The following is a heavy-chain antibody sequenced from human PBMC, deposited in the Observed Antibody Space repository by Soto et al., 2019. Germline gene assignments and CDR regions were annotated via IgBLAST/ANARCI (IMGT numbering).Heavy chain of an antibody. CDR2: IYHTGNT. Sequence: SETLSLTCAVSGGSISSSSWWSWVRQPPGKGLEWIGEIYHTGNTNYNPSLESRVTISVDKSKNQFSLKLSSVTAADTAVYYCASCSIAAFGMDVWGQGTTVTVSS. V-gene: IGHV4-4*02. CDR1: GGSISSSSW. CDR3: ASCSIAAFGMDV. J-gene: IGHJ6*02. D-gene: IGHD6-6*01.